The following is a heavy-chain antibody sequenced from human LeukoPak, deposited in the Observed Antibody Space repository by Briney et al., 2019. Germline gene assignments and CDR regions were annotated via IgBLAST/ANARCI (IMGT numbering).Heavy chain of an antibody. V-gene: IGHV4-30-4*08. CDR1: GGSISSGDYY. CDR3: ARDQFGEPPLDY. Sequence: NPSETLSLTCTVSGGSISSGDYYWSWIRQPPGKGLEWIGYIYYSGSTYYNPSLKSRVTISVDTSKNQFSLKLSSVTAADTAVYYCARDQFGEPPLDYWGQGTLVTVSS. CDR2: IYYSGST. J-gene: IGHJ4*02. D-gene: IGHD3-10*01.